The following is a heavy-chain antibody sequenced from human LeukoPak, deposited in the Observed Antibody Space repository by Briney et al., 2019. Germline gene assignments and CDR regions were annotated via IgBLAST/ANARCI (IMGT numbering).Heavy chain of an antibody. V-gene: IGHV3-15*01. D-gene: IGHD3-22*01. CDR2: IKSKTDGGTT. CDR1: GFTFSNAW. CDR3: TTGAKLDSGYATYYFDY. Sequence: GGPLRLSCAASGFTFSNAWMSWVRQAPGKGLEWVGRIKSKTDGGTTDYAAPVKGRFTISRDDSKNTLYLQMNSLKTEDTAVYYCTTGAKLDSGYATYYFDYWGQGTLVTVSS. J-gene: IGHJ4*02.